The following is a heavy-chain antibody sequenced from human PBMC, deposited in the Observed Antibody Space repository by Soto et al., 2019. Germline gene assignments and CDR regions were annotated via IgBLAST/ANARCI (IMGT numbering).Heavy chain of an antibody. CDR1: GFSLSTSGVG. CDR2: IYWDDDL. D-gene: IGHD4-17*01. V-gene: IGHV2-5*02. CDR3: AHNGVYGDYFFDY. Sequence: QITLKESGPTLVKPTQTLTLTCTFSGFSLSTSGVGVGWIRQPPGKALEWLAVIYWDDDLFYNPSLKSRLTITTDTSKNPVGLTVTNMDPVDTATYSCAHNGVYGDYFFDYWGQGTLVTVSS. J-gene: IGHJ4*02.